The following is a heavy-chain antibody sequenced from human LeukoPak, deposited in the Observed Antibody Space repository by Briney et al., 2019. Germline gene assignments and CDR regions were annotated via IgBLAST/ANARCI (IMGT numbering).Heavy chain of an antibody. CDR1: GFTFSSHA. D-gene: IGHD3-22*01. CDR3: AKGHYYDSSGYSYYFDY. J-gene: IGHJ4*02. Sequence: AGGSLRLSCAASGFTFSSHAMSWVRRAPGKGLEWVSGLENGATTYYADSVKGRFSISRDNSKNTLYLQMNSLRAEDTAVYYCAKGHYYDSSGYSYYFDYWGQGTLVTVSS. CDR2: LENGATT. V-gene: IGHV3-23*01.